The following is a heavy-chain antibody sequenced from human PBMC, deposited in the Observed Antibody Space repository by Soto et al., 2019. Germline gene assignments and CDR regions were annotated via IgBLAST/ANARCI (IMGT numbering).Heavy chain of an antibody. J-gene: IGHJ6*02. CDR3: ARDPNIVLVPAALRSYYYYYGMDV. V-gene: IGHV3-21*01. CDR2: ISSSSSYI. CDR1: GLTINTYS. Sequence: GGSLRLSCVASGLTINTYSMMWVRQAPGKGLEWVSSISSSSSYIYYADSVKGRFTISRDNAKNSLYLQMNSLRAEDTAVYYCARDPNIVLVPAALRSYYYYYGMDVWGQGTTVTGLL. D-gene: IGHD2-2*01.